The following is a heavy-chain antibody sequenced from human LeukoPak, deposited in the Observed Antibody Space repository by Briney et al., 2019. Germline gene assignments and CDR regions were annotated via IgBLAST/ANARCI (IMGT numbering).Heavy chain of an antibody. V-gene: IGHV4-59*08. D-gene: IGHD5-12*01. Sequence: SETLSLTCAVYGGSFSGYYWSWIRQPPGKGLEWIGYIYYSGSTNYNPSLKSRVTISVDTSKNQFSLKLSSVTAADTAVYYCARGRKNTNSGYDGLAYYGMDVWGQGTTVTVSS. CDR3: ARGRKNTNSGYDGLAYYGMDV. CDR1: GGSFSGYY. CDR2: IYYSGST. J-gene: IGHJ6*02.